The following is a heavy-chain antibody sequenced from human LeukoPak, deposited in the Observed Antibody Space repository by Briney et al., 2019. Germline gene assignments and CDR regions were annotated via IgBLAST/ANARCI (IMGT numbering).Heavy chain of an antibody. Sequence: SETLSLTCTVSGGSMSPYHWGWIRQPPRKGLEWTGYIYYSGSTNYNPSLNSRVTISVDTSKNQFSLRLSSVTAADTAIYYCARAVSGRFDYWGQGTLVTVSS. V-gene: IGHV4-59*08. D-gene: IGHD6-19*01. CDR3: ARAVSGRFDY. CDR1: GGSMSPYH. J-gene: IGHJ4*02. CDR2: IYYSGST.